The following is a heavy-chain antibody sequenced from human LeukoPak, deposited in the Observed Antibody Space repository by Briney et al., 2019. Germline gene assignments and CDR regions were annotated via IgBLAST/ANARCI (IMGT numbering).Heavy chain of an antibody. CDR2: INHSGST. D-gene: IGHD1-7*01. J-gene: IGHJ4*02. CDR1: GGSFSGYH. Sequence: PSETLSLTCAVYGGSFSGYHWSWIRHPPGKGLEWIGEINHSGSTNYNPSLKSRVTISVDTSKNQFSLKVSSVTAADTAVYYCARGNYDYYDHWGQGTLVTVSS. V-gene: IGHV4-34*01. CDR3: ARGNYDYYDH.